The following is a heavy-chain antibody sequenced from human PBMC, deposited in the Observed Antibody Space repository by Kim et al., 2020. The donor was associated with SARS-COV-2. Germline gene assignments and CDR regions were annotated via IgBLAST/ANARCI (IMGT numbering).Heavy chain of an antibody. D-gene: IGHD3-10*01. CDR2: IRSKAYGGTT. CDR3: TREDVLLWFGELYY. Sequence: GGSLRLSCTASGFTFGDYAMSWFRQAPGKGLEWVGFIRSKAYGGTTEYAASVKGRFTISRDDSKSIAYLQMNSLKTEDTAVYYCTREDVLLWFGELYYWGQGTLVTVSS. CDR1: GFTFGDYA. V-gene: IGHV3-49*03. J-gene: IGHJ4*02.